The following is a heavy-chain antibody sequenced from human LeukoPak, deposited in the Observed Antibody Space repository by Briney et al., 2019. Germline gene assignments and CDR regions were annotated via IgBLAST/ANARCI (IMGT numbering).Heavy chain of an antibody. CDR1: GFTFSSYA. CDR2: ISYDGSNK. V-gene: IGHV3-30*04. CDR3: ARDGQVITMILGY. J-gene: IGHJ4*02. D-gene: IGHD3-22*01. Sequence: GGSLSLSCALSGFTFSSYAMHWVRQAPGKGVEWVAVISYDGSNKYYSHSVKGRFTISRDNSKNTLYLQMNSLRAEDTAVYYCARDGQVITMILGYWGQGTLVTVSS.